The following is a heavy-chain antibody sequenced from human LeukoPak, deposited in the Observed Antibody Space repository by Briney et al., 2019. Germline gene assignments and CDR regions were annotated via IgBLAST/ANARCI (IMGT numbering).Heavy chain of an antibody. J-gene: IGHJ3*02. Sequence: SETLSLTCTVSGGSISVYHWSWIRQPPGKVLEWIGYLYDTGITNYSPSLKSRVTISVDTSNNQISLKLTSVTAADTAIYFCAKEGMGSEATTADGAFDIWGQGTTVTVSS. CDR3: AKEGMGSEATTADGAFDI. CDR1: GGSISVYH. CDR2: LYDTGIT. D-gene: IGHD1-26*01. V-gene: IGHV4-4*08.